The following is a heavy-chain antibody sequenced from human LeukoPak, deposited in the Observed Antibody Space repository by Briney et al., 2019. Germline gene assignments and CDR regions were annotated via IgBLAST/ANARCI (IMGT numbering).Heavy chain of an antibody. Sequence: GGSLRLSCAASGFTFSSYAMSWVRQAPGKGLEWVSSISGSGDNTYYADSVKGRFTISRDNSKNTLYLQMNSLRAEDTAVYYCAKDLGVGGYCSSTSCVGYAFDIWGQGTMVTVSS. J-gene: IGHJ3*02. CDR3: AKDLGVGGYCSSTSCVGYAFDI. V-gene: IGHV3-23*01. CDR2: ISGSGDNT. CDR1: GFTFSSYA. D-gene: IGHD2-2*01.